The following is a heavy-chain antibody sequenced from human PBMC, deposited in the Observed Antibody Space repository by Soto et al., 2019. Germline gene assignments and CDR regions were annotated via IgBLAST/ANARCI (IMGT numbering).Heavy chain of an antibody. CDR1: GLTVSGTKY. Sequence: DVQLVEPGGGLIQPGESLRLSCVAFGLTVSGTKYVAWVRQAPGKGLEWVSALYDVFGSFYADSVKGRFTTSSDRSRSTVYLQMNDLRPDDTAVYYCASWREREHAFDVWGQGTAVIVSP. CDR2: LYDVFGS. J-gene: IGHJ3*01. V-gene: IGHV3-53*01. D-gene: IGHD1-1*01. CDR3: ASWREREHAFDV.